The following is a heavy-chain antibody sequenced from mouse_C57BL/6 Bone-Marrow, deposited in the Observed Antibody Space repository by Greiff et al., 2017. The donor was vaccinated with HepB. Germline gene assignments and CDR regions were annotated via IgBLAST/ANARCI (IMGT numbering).Heavy chain of an antibody. CDR2: IYPRSGNT. V-gene: IGHV1-81*01. CDR3: ARGGLFAY. CDR1: GYTFTSYG. Sequence: QVQLQQSGAELARPGASVKLSCKASGYTFTSYGISWVKLRTGQGLEWIGEIYPRSGNTYYNEKFKGKATLTADKSSSTAYMGLRSLTSEDSAVYFCARGGLFAYWGQGTLVTVSA. J-gene: IGHJ3*01. D-gene: IGHD3-3*01.